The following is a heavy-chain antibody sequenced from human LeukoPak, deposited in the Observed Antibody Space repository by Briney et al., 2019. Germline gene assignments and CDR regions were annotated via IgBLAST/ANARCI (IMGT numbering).Heavy chain of an antibody. CDR1: GGSISSGGYY. J-gene: IGHJ5*02. V-gene: IGHV4-30-2*03. D-gene: IGHD1-1*01. CDR3: ARLGYLENWFDP. CDR2: IYHSGST. Sequence: PSETLSLPCTVSGGSISSGGYYWSWIRQPPGKGLEWIGYIYHSGSTYYNPSLKSRVTISVDTSKNQFSLKLSSVTAADTAVYYCARLGYLENWFDPWGQGTLVTVSS.